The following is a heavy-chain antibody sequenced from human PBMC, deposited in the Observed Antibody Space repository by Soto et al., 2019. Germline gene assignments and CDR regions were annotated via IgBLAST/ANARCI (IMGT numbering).Heavy chain of an antibody. J-gene: IGHJ4*02. D-gene: IGHD3-22*01. V-gene: IGHV1-46*01. CDR3: ARSHYDSSGYKD. CDR1: GYTFSAYY. Sequence: ASVKVSCKTSGYTFSAYYMHWVRQAPGQGLEWMGIINPSGGSTSYAQKFQGRVTMTRDTSTSTVYMELSSLRSEDTAVYYCARSHYDSSGYKDWGQGTLVTVSS. CDR2: INPSGGST.